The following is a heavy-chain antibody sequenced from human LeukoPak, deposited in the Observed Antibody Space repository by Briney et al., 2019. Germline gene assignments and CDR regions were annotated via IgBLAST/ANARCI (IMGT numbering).Heavy chain of an antibody. J-gene: IGHJ4*02. D-gene: IGHD4-17*01. CDR2: INPSGGST. V-gene: IGHV1-46*01. CDR3: ARDIQYGDYIQMSDY. Sequence: GASVKVSCKASGYTFTGYYMHWVRQAPGQGLEWMGIINPSGGSTSYAQKFQGRVTMTRDTSTSTVYMELSSLRSEDTAVYYCARDIQYGDYIQMSDYWGQGTLVTVSS. CDR1: GYTFTGYY.